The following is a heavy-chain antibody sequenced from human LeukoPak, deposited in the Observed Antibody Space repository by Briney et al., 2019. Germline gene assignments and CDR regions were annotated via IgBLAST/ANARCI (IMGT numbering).Heavy chain of an antibody. CDR3: ASQPNGYFDY. Sequence: GESLRISCKGPGYSFTTYWINWVRQMPGKGLEWMGRIDPSVSYINYSPSFQGHVTISADKSISTAYLQWSSLKASDTAMYYCASQPNGYFDYWGQGTLVTVSS. CDR2: IDPSVSYI. CDR1: GYSFTTYW. J-gene: IGHJ4*02. D-gene: IGHD1-1*01. V-gene: IGHV5-10-1*01.